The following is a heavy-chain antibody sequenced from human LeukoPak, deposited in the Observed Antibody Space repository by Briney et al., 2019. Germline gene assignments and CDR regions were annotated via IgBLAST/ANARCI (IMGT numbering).Heavy chain of an antibody. CDR1: GFTFSSYE. J-gene: IGHJ4*02. CDR2: ISSSSSYI. CDR3: ARSPSGRYSLIGFLDF. Sequence: PGGSLRLSCAASGFTFSSYEMNWVRQAPGKRLEWVSSISSSSSYIYYGDSVKGRFTISRDNARNSLYLEMNSLRAEDTAVYYCARSPSGRYSLIGFLDFWGQGTLVTVSS. V-gene: IGHV3-21*01. D-gene: IGHD1-26*01.